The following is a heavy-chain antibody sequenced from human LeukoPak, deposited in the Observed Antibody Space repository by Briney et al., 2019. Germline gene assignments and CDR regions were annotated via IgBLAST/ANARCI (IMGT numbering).Heavy chain of an antibody. CDR3: ASRYYYDSSGYHL. J-gene: IGHJ4*02. D-gene: IGHD3-22*01. CDR2: IYSGGST. CDR1: GFTVSSNY. Sequence: GGSLRLSCAASGFTVSSNYMSWVRQAPGKGLEWVSVIYSGGSTYYADSVNGRFTISRDNSKNTLYLQMNSLRAEDTAVYYCASRYYYDSSGYHLWGQGTLVTVPS. V-gene: IGHV3-66*01.